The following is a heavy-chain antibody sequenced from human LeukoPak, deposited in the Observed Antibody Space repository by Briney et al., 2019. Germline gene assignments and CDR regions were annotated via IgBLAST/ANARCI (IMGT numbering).Heavy chain of an antibody. CDR2: ISGSGGST. V-gene: IGHV3-23*01. J-gene: IGHJ4*02. D-gene: IGHD3-10*01. CDR3: AKALWFGQLFIDY. Sequence: GGSLRLSCAASGFTFSSHAMSWVRQAPGKGLEWVSAISGSGGSTYYADSVKGRFTISRDNSKNTLYLQMNSLRAEDTAVYYCAKALWFGQLFIDYWGQGTLVTVSS. CDR1: GFTFSSHA.